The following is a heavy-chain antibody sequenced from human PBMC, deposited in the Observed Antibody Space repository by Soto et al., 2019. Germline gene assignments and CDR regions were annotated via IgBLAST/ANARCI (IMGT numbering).Heavy chain of an antibody. CDR1: GGSISSRTYY. CDR3: ARPPGNHYGWFDS. Sequence: SETLSLTCTVSGGSISSRTYYWGWIRQPPGKGLEWIGSIYYSGSTYYNPSLKSRVTISVDTSKNQFSLKLTSVTAADTAVYYCARPPGNHYGWFDSWGQGTLVTVSS. CDR2: IYYSGST. J-gene: IGHJ5*01. D-gene: IGHD4-17*01. V-gene: IGHV4-39*01.